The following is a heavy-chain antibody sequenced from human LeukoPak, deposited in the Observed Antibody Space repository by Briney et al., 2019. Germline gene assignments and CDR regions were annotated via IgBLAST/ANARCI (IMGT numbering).Heavy chain of an antibody. Sequence: GASVKVSCKASEGTFSSYAISWVRQAPGHGLEWMGGIIPIFGTANYAQKFQGRVTITADESTSTAYMELSSLRSEDTAVYYCARGAQVTGAEYFQHWGQGTLVTVSS. J-gene: IGHJ1*01. V-gene: IGHV1-69*13. CDR2: IIPIFGTA. CDR1: EGTFSSYA. CDR3: ARGAQVTGAEYFQH. D-gene: IGHD1-1*01.